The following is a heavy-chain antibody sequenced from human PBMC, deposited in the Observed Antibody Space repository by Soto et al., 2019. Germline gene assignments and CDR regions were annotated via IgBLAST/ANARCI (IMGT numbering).Heavy chain of an antibody. J-gene: IGHJ6*02. Sequence: PSETLSLTCAVYGGSFIGYYWSWIRQPPGKGLEWIGEINHSGSTNYNPSLKSRVTISVDTSKNQFSMKLSSVTAADTAVYYCARGRMRGSSWFYYYYGMDVWGQGTTVTVSS. D-gene: IGHD6-13*01. CDR3: ARGRMRGSSWFYYYYGMDV. CDR2: INHSGST. V-gene: IGHV4-34*01. CDR1: GGSFIGYY.